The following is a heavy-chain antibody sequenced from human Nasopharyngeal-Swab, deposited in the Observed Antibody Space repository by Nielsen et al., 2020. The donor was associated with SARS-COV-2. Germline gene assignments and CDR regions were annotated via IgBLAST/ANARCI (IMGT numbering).Heavy chain of an antibody. CDR2: ISSSGST. D-gene: IGHD3-9*01. CDR1: GGSISPYY. J-gene: IGHJ3*01. Sequence: GSLRLSCSVSGGSISPYYWIWIRQPAGKRLEWIGRISSSGSTNYNPSLKSRVTMSLDTSRDQFSLRLSSVTAADTAVYYCARGHDLFIGYYHFDVWGQGTMVTVSS. CDR3: ARGHDLFIGYYHFDV. V-gene: IGHV4-4*07.